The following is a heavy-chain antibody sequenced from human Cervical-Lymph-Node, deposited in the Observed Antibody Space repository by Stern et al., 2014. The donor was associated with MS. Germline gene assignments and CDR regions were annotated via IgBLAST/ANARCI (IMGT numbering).Heavy chain of an antibody. Sequence: EVQLLESGGGLVQPGGSLRLSCAASGFTFSIYAMSWVRQAPGKGLEWVSAISSGGDTTYYAHSVKGRFTISRDKSKNTLYLQMNSLRAEDAAVYYCGGTPLVKYYFDYWGQGTLVTVSS. CDR1: GFTFSIYA. D-gene: IGHD5-18*01. CDR3: GGTPLVKYYFDY. V-gene: IGHV3-23*01. J-gene: IGHJ4*02. CDR2: ISSGGDTT.